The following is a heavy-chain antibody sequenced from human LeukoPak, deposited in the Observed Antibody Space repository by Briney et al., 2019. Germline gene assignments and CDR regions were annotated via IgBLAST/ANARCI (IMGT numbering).Heavy chain of an antibody. CDR3: AAGDSSSLGY. CDR1: GGSISSYY. J-gene: IGHJ4*02. V-gene: IGHV4-59*01. CDR2: IYYSGST. D-gene: IGHD6-13*01. Sequence: SETLSLTCTGSGGSISSYYWSWIRQPPGKGLEWIGYIYYSGSTNYNPSLKSRVTISVDTSKNQFSLKLSSVTAADTAVYYCAAGDSSSLGYWGQGTLVTVSS.